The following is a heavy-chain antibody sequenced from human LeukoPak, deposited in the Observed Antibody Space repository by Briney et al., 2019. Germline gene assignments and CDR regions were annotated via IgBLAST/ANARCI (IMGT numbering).Heavy chain of an antibody. V-gene: IGHV1-8*01. CDR3: ARGGFLEWLSTYYYYYYGMDV. CDR2: MNPNSGNT. Sequence: ASVKVSCKASGYTFTSYDINWVRRATGQGLEWMGWMNPNSGNTGYAQKFQGRVTMTRNTSISTAYMELSSLRSEDTAVYYCARGGFLEWLSTYYYYYYGMDVWGQGTTVTVSS. J-gene: IGHJ6*02. CDR1: GYTFTSYD. D-gene: IGHD3-3*01.